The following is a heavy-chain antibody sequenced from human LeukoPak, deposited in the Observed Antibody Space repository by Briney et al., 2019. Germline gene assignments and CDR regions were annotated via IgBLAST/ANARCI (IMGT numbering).Heavy chain of an antibody. D-gene: IGHD3-10*01. CDR2: ISAYNGNT. CDR3: AGDLGAMVPGY. J-gene: IGHJ4*02. V-gene: IGHV1-18*01. CDR1: GYTFTSYG. Sequence: VASVKVSCKASGYTFTSYGISWVRQAPGQGLEWMGWISAYNGNTNYAQKLQGRVTMATDTSTSTAYMELRSLRSDDTAVYYCAGDLGAMVPGYWGQGTLVTVSS.